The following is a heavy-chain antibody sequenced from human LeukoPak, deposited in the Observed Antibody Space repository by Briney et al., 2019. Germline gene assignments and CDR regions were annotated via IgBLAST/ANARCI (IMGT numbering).Heavy chain of an antibody. Sequence: SETLSLTCTVSGGSIRSSYYYWGWIRQPPGKGLEWIGSIYDSGSTYYNPSLKSRVTISVDTSKNQFSLKLSSVTAADTAVYYCASDYGDYRGAFDIWGQGTMVTVSS. V-gene: IGHV4-39*07. CDR1: GGSIRSSYYY. J-gene: IGHJ3*02. D-gene: IGHD4-17*01. CDR3: ASDYGDYRGAFDI. CDR2: IYDSGST.